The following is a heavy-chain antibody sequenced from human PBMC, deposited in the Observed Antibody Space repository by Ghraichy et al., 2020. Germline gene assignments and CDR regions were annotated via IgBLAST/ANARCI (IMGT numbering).Heavy chain of an antibody. CDR2: ISGNGDET. CDR1: GFTFSNYG. D-gene: IGHD3-10*01. Sequence: GASLRLSCATSGFTFSNYGMSWIRQAPGKGLEWVSAISGNGDETYYADSVKGRFTISRDNSMGTLYLQMNSLRAEDTAVYYCASHYGSGSSNWLDPWGQGTLVTVSS. J-gene: IGHJ5*02. CDR3: ASHYGSGSSNWLDP. V-gene: IGHV3-23*01.